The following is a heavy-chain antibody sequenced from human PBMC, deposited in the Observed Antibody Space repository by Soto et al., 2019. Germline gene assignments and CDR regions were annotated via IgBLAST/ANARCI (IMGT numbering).Heavy chain of an antibody. D-gene: IGHD6-19*01. CDR3: ARDTVRGAVAGTEDYYYYGMDV. CDR2: IYYSGST. CDR1: GGSVSSGSYY. J-gene: IGHJ6*02. Sequence: SETLSLTCTVSGGSVSSGSYYWSWIRQPPGKGLVWIGYIYYSGSTNYNPSLKSRVTISVDTSKNQFSLKLSSVTAADTAVYYCARDTVRGAVAGTEDYYYYGMDVWGQGTTVTVSS. V-gene: IGHV4-61*01.